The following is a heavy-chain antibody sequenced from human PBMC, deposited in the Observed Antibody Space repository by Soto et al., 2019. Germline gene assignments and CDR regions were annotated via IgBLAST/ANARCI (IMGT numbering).Heavy chain of an antibody. CDR1: GGTFSNDI. J-gene: IGHJ4*02. V-gene: IGHV1-69*08. CDR3: VRDSPIGSTYSGYDGIDY. Sequence: QVQVVQSGAEVKKPGSSVKVSCKASGGTFSNDIITWVRQAPGQGLEWMGRIIPLLDIANYAQKFQGRVTITAKKSTSTAYMELNSLRSEDTAVYYCVRDSPIGSTYSGYDGIDYWGQGTLVTVSS. D-gene: IGHD5-12*01. CDR2: IIPLLDIA.